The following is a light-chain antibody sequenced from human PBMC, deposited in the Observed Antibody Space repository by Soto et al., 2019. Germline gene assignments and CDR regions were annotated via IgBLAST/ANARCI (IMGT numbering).Light chain of an antibody. Sequence: QSALTQPASVSGSPGQSITISCTGTSSDVGSYDLVSWYQQHPGNAPKLMIYEVSKRPSGVSDRFSGSKSGNTASLTISGLQADDEADYYCASYTSSSTSVIFGRGTKLTVL. J-gene: IGLJ2*01. V-gene: IGLV2-23*02. CDR1: SSDVGSYDL. CDR2: EVS. CDR3: ASYTSSSTSVI.